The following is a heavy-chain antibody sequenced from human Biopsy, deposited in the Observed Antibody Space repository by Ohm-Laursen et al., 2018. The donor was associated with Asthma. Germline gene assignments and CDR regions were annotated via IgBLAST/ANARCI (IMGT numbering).Heavy chain of an antibody. J-gene: IGHJ4*02. Sequence: SLRLSCAASGFSFDDCAMHWVRHAPGKGLEWVSSLSWNSGNIDYAVSVKGRFTISRDNGKNSLYLQMNSLRAEDTAVYYCARDVDLRSVYWGQGTLVTVSS. CDR1: GFSFDDCA. D-gene: IGHD2-15*01. CDR2: LSWNSGNI. CDR3: ARDVDLRSVY. V-gene: IGHV3-9*01.